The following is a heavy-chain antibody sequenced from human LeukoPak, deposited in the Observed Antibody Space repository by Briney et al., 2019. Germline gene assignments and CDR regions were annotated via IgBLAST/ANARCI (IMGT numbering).Heavy chain of an antibody. CDR1: GGSISSGDYY. CDR2: IYYSGST. V-gene: IGHV4-30-4*01. CDR3: ARGMVRGVIITNWFDP. Sequence: SETLSLTCTVSGGSISSGDYYWSWIRQPPGKGLGWIGYIYYSGSTYYNPSLKSRVTTSVDTSKNQFSLKLSSVTAADTAVYYCARGMVRGVIITNWFDPWGQGTLVTVSS. J-gene: IGHJ5*02. D-gene: IGHD3-10*01.